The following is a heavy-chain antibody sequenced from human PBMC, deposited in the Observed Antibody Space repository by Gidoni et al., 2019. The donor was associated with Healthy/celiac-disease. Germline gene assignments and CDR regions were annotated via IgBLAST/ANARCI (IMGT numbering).Heavy chain of an antibody. CDR3: ARSSGVGDYYAGFDY. CDR2: INPSGGST. V-gene: IGHV1-46*01. Sequence: QVQLVQSGAELKKPGASVKVSCKSSGYTFTSYYMHWVRQAPGQGLEWMGIINPSGGSTSYGQKFQGRVTMTMDTSTSTVYMELSSLRSEDTAVYYCARSSGVGDYYAGFDYWGQGTLVTVSS. D-gene: IGHD4-17*01. J-gene: IGHJ4*02. CDR1: GYTFTSYY.